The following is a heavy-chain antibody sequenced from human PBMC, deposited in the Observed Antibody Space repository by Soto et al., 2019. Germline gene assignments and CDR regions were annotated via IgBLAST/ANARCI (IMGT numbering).Heavy chain of an antibody. J-gene: IGHJ5*02. CDR1: GGSISSGGYY. V-gene: IGHV4-31*03. CDR2: IYYSGST. D-gene: IGHD3-3*01. CDR3: ARGVDYDFWSCQPQGSFDP. Sequence: QVQLQESGPGLVKPSQTLSLTCTVSGGSISSGGYYWSWIRQHPGKGLEWIGYIYYSGSTYYNPSLKSRVTISVETSKNQFSLKLSSVTAADTAVYYCARGVDYDFWSCQPQGSFDPWGQGTLVTVSS.